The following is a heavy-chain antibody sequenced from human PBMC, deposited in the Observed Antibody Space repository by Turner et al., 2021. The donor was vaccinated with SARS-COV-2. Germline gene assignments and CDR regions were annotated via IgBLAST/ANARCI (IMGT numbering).Heavy chain of an antibody. D-gene: IGHD1-26*01. CDR2: GIGSGNSK. CDR3: AKEFIRSSEWGLRGVFDF. CDR1: GFTFSNFA. J-gene: IGHJ4*02. Sequence: EVQLLESGGGLVQPGGSLKLSCSASGFTFSNFAMTWVRQGPGKGLGWISAGIGSGNSKYYGDSGKGRFTVSRDNSDDKLFLQMSRLRAEDTAVYYCAKEFIRSSEWGLRGVFDFWGQGTLVTVSS. V-gene: IGHV3-23*01.